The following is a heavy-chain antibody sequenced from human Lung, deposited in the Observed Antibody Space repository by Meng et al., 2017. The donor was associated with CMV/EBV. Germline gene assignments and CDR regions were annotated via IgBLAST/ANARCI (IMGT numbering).Heavy chain of an antibody. CDR2: ISGSGGST. CDR1: GFTFSSYA. J-gene: IGHJ4*02. Sequence: ESXKISXAASGFTFSSYAMSWVRQAPGKGLEWVSAISGSGGSTYYADSVKARFTISRDNSKNTLYLQMNCLRAEDTAVYYCAKIWYDIVVVPAAPDDWGQGXLVTVSS. CDR3: AKIWYDIVVVPAAPDD. V-gene: IGHV3-23*01. D-gene: IGHD2-2*01.